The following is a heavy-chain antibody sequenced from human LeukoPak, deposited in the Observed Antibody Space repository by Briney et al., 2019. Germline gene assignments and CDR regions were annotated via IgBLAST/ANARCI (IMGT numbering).Heavy chain of an antibody. Sequence: GGSLRLSCAASGFTFSSYDMHWVRQATGKGLEWVSAIGTAGDTYYPGSVKGRFTISRENAKNSLYLQMNSLRAEDTAVYYCARDGKNYYDSSGYFLYGMDVWGQGTTVTVSS. V-gene: IGHV3-13*01. CDR3: ARDGKNYYDSSGYFLYGMDV. CDR1: GFTFSSYD. D-gene: IGHD3-22*01. J-gene: IGHJ6*02. CDR2: IGTAGDT.